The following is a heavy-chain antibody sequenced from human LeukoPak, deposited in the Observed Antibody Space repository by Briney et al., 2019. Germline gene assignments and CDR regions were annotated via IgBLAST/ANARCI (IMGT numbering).Heavy chain of an antibody. CDR2: IKQDGSEK. J-gene: IGHJ4*02. CDR1: GFTFTSYW. D-gene: IGHD1-26*01. CDR3: ARVRGSQSFDY. Sequence: GGSLRLSCAASGFTFTSYWMTWVRQAPGKGLEWVANIKQDGSEKYYVDSVKGRFTISRDNAKNSLYLQMDSLRVEDTAVYYCARVRGSQSFDYWGQGTLVTVPS. V-gene: IGHV3-7*01.